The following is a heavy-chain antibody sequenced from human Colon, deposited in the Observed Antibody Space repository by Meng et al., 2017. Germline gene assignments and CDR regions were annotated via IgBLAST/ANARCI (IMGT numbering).Heavy chain of an antibody. CDR3: ARDSGYDKNWFDP. CDR1: GGPISSSNW. J-gene: IGHJ5*02. D-gene: IGHD5-12*01. CDR2: IYHSGST. Sequence: VQPQASGPGLVEPSGTLSLTCAVSGGPISSSNWWSWVRQSPGKGLEWIGEIYHSGSTNYNPSLKSRVTISVDKSKNQFSLKLSSVTAADTAVYYCARDSGYDKNWFDPWGQGTLVTVSS. V-gene: IGHV4-4*02.